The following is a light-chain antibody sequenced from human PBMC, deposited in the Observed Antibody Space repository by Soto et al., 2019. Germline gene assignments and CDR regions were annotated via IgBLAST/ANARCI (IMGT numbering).Light chain of an antibody. J-gene: IGLJ2*01. V-gene: IGLV2-14*01. Sequence: QSALTQPASVSGSPGQSITLSCTGTSSDVGGYNYVSWYQQHPGKAPKLMIYDVSNRPSGVSNRFSGSKSGNTASLTISGLQTEDEADYYSSSYTSSSTIVVFGGGTKVTVL. CDR1: SSDVGGYNY. CDR3: SSYTSSSTIVV. CDR2: DVS.